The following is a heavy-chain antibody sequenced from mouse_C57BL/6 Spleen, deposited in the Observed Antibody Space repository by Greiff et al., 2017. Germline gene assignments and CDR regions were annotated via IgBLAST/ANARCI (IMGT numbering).Heavy chain of an antibody. CDR3: ARADDCYYFYYFDY. D-gene: IGHD2-3*01. J-gene: IGHJ2*01. CDR1: GYSFTDYS. V-gene: IGHV1-39*01. CDR2: INPNYGTT. Sequence: VQLQQSGPELVKPGASVKLSCKASGYSFTDYSMNWVKQSTGKSLEWIGVINPNYGTTSYNQKFKGKATLTVDQSSSTAYMQLNRPTSEYSAVYYCARADDCYYFYYFDYWSQGTTLTVSS.